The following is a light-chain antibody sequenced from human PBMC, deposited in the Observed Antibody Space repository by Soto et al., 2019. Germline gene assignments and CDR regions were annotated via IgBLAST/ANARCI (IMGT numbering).Light chain of an antibody. CDR3: QQYSTYWT. Sequence: IQMTQSPSTLSASVGDRVTITCRASQSITKWLAWFQQKPGKAPKLLIYKASTLESGVPSRFSGSGSGTEFTLTISSLQPDDFATHFCQQYSTYWTFGQGTKVDIK. CDR2: KAS. J-gene: IGKJ1*01. V-gene: IGKV1-5*03. CDR1: QSITKW.